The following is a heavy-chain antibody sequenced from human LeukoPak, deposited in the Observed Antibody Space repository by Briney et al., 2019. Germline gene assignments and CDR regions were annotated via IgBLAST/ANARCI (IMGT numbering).Heavy chain of an antibody. CDR2: IYPDDSDT. D-gene: IGHD3-22*01. CDR1: GYTFTNYW. CDR3: ARSRDSSGYYYVI. V-gene: IGHV5-51*01. J-gene: IGHJ4*02. Sequence: GESLKISCEASGYTFTNYWIGWVRQMPGKGLEWVGIIYPDDSDTKYSPSVQGQVTISADKSISTAYLQWSSLKAADTAMYYCARSRDSSGYYYVIWGQGTLVTVSS.